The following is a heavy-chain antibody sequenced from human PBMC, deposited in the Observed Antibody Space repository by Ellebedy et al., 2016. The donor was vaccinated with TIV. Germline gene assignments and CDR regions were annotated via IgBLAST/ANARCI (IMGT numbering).Heavy chain of an antibody. Sequence: GSLRLSXTVSGGSFTTYYWTWIRQPAGKGLEWIGRIANGGSTNTNPSLKSRVTMSVDRSRRQFSLKLTSVTAADTAVYYFAQVGRFNWFDPWGQGILVTVSS. CDR3: AQVGRFNWFDP. D-gene: IGHD1-26*01. J-gene: IGHJ5*02. CDR2: IANGGST. CDR1: GGSFTTYY. V-gene: IGHV4-4*07.